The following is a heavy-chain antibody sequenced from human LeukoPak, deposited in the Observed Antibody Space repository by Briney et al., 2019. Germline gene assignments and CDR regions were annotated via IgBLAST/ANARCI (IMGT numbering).Heavy chain of an antibody. CDR1: GYAFTSSA. Sequence: ASVTVSCKASGYAFTSSAISWVRQAPGQGLEWMGWITVYNGNTNYAQKLQGRVTMTTDTSTRTAYMELRSLRSDDTAVYYCARGRTTVAGDCDYWGQGTLVTGSS. J-gene: IGHJ4*02. D-gene: IGHD6-19*01. V-gene: IGHV1-18*01. CDR2: ITVYNGNT. CDR3: ARGRTTVAGDCDY.